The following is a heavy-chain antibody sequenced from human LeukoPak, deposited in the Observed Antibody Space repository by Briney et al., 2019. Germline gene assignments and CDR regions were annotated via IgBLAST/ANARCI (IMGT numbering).Heavy chain of an antibody. CDR3: ARRVGSGNSRPGAFDI. D-gene: IGHD4-23*01. CDR1: GYSFTSYW. J-gene: IGHJ3*02. CDR2: IYPGDSDT. V-gene: IGHV5-51*01. Sequence: GESLKTSCKGSGYSFTSYWIGWVRQMPGKGLEYMGIIYPGDSDTRYSPSFQGQVTISADKSISTAYLQWSSLKASDTAMYYCARRVGSGNSRPGAFDIWGQGTLVTVCS.